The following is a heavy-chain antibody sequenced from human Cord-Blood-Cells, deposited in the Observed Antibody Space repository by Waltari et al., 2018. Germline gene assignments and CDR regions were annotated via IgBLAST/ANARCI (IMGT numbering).Heavy chain of an antibody. CDR2: INHSGST. CDR3: ARRNYYDSSGSFDP. Sequence: QVQLQQWGAGLLKPSETLSLTCAVYGGSFSGYYWSWIRQPPGKGLEWIGEINHSGSTNYNPSLKGRVTISVDTSKNQFSLKLSSVTAADTAVYYCARRNYYDSSGSFDPWGQGTLVTVSS. D-gene: IGHD3-22*01. CDR1: GGSFSGYY. J-gene: IGHJ5*02. V-gene: IGHV4-34*01.